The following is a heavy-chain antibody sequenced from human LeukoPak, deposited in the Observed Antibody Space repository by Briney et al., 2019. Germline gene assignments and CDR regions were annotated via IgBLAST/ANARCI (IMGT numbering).Heavy chain of an antibody. CDR3: ATQSYNEGP. CDR2: INPNSGGT. J-gene: IGHJ5*02. Sequence: GASVKVSCKASGYTFTGYYIHWVRQAPGQGLEWMGWINPNSGGTNYAQKFQGRVTMTRDTSISTAYMELSRLTSDDTAVYYCATQSYNEGPWGQGTLVTVSS. D-gene: IGHD5-24*01. CDR1: GYTFTGYY. V-gene: IGHV1-2*02.